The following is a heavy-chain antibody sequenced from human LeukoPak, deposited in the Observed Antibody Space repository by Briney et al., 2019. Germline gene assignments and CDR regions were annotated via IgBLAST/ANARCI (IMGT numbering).Heavy chain of an antibody. V-gene: IGHV4-34*01. CDR1: GGSFSGYY. J-gene: IGHJ4*02. CDR2: INHSGST. D-gene: IGHD3-3*01. CDR3: ARGDFWSGFDY. Sequence: SETLSLTCAVYGGSFSGYYWSWIRQPPGKGLEWIGEINHSGSTNYNPSLKSRVTISVATSKNQFSLKLSSVTAADTAAYYCARGDFWSGFDYWGQGTLVTVSS.